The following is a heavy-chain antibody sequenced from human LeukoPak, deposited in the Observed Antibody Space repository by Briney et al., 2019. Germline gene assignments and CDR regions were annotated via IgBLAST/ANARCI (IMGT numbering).Heavy chain of an antibody. V-gene: IGHV3-21*01. CDR3: TRDATYYLRYGYFDY. CDR1: GFSISSSA. D-gene: IGHD2/OR15-2a*01. CDR2: INNVASHI. J-gene: IGHJ4*02. Sequence: PGGPLRLSCAASGFSISSSAMNWVRQAPGKGLEWVSSINNVASHIYCAGSVRGRFTISRDNAKNSVYLQMNSLRAEDTAVYYCTRDATYYLRYGYFDYWGQGTLVTVSS.